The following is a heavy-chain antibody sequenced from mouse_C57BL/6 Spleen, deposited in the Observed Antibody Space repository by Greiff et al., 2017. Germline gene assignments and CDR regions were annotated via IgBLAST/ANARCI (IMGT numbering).Heavy chain of an antibody. D-gene: IGHD2-1*01. CDR2: IDPSDSYT. Sequence: QVQLQQPGAELVMPGASVKLSCKASGYTFTSYWMHWVKQRPGQGLEWIGEIDPSDSYTNYNQKFKGKSTLTVDKSSSTAYMQLSSLTSEDSAVYYCARDYGNSYYYAMDYWGQGTSVTVSS. CDR3: ARDYGNSYYYAMDY. J-gene: IGHJ4*01. CDR1: GYTFTSYW. V-gene: IGHV1-69*01.